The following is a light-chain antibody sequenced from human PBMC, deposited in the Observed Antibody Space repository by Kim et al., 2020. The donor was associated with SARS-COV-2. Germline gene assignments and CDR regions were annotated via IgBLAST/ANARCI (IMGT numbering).Light chain of an antibody. CDR2: GAS. V-gene: IGKV3-20*01. Sequence: EIVLMQSPGTLSLSPGERATLSCRASQTVRSNYLAWYQQKPGQAPRLLIYGASARATGISDRFSGSGSGTDFTLTISRLEPEDFAVYYCQQYGKSPRTFGQGTKVDIK. CDR1: QTVRSNY. CDR3: QQYGKSPRT. J-gene: IGKJ1*01.